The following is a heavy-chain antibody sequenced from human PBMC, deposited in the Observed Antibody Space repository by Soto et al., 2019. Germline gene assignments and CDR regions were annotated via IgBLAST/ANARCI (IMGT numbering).Heavy chain of an antibody. V-gene: IGHV3-23*01. J-gene: IGHJ4*02. CDR2: ISGSGGST. CDR3: AKDDTAGDCITYYSDY. CDR1: GFTFSSYA. Sequence: LRLACSASGFTFSSYAMSWVRQAPGKGLEWVSAISGSGGSTYYADSVKGRFTISRDNSKNTLYLQMNSLRAEDTAVYYCAKDDTAGDCITYYSDYQGQSSLCTVSS. D-gene: IGHD1-20*01.